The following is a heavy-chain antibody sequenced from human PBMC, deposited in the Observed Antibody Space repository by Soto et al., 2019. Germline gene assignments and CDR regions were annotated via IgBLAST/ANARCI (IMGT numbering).Heavy chain of an antibody. CDR1: GGSISSSSYY. CDR3: ARLEGGRWFDP. CDR2: IYYSGST. Sequence: QLQLQESGPGLVKPSETLSLTCTVSGGSISSSSYYWGWIRQPPGKGLEWIGSIYYSGSTYYNPSLKSRVTISVDTSKNQFSLKLSSVTAADTAVYYCARLEGGRWFDPWGQGTLVTVSS. V-gene: IGHV4-39*01. J-gene: IGHJ5*02. D-gene: IGHD3-16*01.